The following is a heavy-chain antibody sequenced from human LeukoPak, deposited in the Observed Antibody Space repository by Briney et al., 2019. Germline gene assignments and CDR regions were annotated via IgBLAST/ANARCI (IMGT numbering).Heavy chain of an antibody. CDR2: ISSSSSTI. V-gene: IGHV3-48*01. CDR3: AREGIGYSYGPDWYFDL. D-gene: IGHD5-18*01. J-gene: IGHJ2*01. Sequence: GGSLRLSCAASGFTFSSYSMNWVRQAPGKGLEWVSYISSSSSTIYYADSVKGRFTISRDNAKNSLYLQMNSLRAEDTAVYYCAREGIGYSYGPDWYFDLWGRGTLVTVSS. CDR1: GFTFSSYS.